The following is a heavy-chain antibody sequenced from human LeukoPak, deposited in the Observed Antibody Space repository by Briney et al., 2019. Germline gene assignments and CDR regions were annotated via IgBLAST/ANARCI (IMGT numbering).Heavy chain of an antibody. CDR3: ARVKLKYTGSHYYYYMDV. V-gene: IGHV3-66*02. CDR2: IYSGGST. CDR1: GVSVSSNY. D-gene: IGHD1-26*01. Sequence: GGSLRLSCAASGVSVSSNYMSWIRQAPGKGLEWVSTIYSGGSTYYVDSVKGRFTISRDNSKNTLYLQMSSLRPDDAAVYYCARVKLKYTGSHYYYYMDVWGKGTTVTVS. J-gene: IGHJ6*03.